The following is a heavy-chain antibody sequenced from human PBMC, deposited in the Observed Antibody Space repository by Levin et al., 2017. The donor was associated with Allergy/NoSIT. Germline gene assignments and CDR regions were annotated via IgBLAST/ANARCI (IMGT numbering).Heavy chain of an antibody. CDR1: GFTVSSNY. CDR2: IYSGGST. J-gene: IGHJ6*02. CDR3: ARSRGLDDFWRGYYYDGMDV. V-gene: IGHV3-53*01. D-gene: IGHD3-3*01. Sequence: GESLKISCAASGFTVSSNYMSWVRQAPGKGLEWVSVIYSGGSTYYADSVKGRFTISRDNSKNTLYLQMNSLRAEDTAVYYCARSRGLDDFWRGYYYDGMDVWGQGTTVTVSS.